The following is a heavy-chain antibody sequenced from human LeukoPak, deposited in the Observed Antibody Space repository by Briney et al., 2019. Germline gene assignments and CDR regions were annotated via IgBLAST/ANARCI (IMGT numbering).Heavy chain of an antibody. V-gene: IGHV4-59*02. CDR3: ARTRGSSGYYPDY. D-gene: IGHD3-22*01. CDR1: GGSVSSYY. Sequence: SETLSLTCTVSGGSVSSYYWSWIRQPPGKGLEWIGYIFYTGSTKSNPSLNSRVTISVDTSKNQFSLKLTSVTAADTAVYYCARTRGSSGYYPDYWGQGTLVTVSS. J-gene: IGHJ4*02. CDR2: IFYTGST.